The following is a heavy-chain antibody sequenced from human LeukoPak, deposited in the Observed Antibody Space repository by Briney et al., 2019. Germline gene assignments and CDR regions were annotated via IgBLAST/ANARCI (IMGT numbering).Heavy chain of an antibody. V-gene: IGHV3-23*01. J-gene: IGHJ4*02. CDR1: GFTFSSYA. D-gene: IGHD3-10*01. CDR2: ISGSGGST. Sequence: GGSLRLSCAASGFTFSSYAMSWVRQAPGKGLEWVSAISGSGGSTYYADSVKGRFTISRDNSKNTLYLQMNSLRAEDTAVYCCAKEKAITMVRGVIIPVFDYWGQGTLVTVSS. CDR3: AKEKAITMVRGVIIPVFDY.